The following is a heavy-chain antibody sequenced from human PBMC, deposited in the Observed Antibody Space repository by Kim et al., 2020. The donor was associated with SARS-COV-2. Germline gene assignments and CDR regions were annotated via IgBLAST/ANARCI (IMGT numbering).Heavy chain of an antibody. Sequence: YADSVNGRFTISRDNTNNSLYLQMSGLRPEDTALYYCAKGGDVLLVYALDYWGQGTVVTVSS. J-gene: IGHJ4*02. V-gene: IGHV3-9*01. D-gene: IGHD2-8*01. CDR3: AKGGDVLLVYALDY.